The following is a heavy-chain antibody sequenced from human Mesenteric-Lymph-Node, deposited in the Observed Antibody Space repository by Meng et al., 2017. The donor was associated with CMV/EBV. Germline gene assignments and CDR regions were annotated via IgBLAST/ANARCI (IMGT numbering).Heavy chain of an antibody. D-gene: IGHD5-12*01. J-gene: IGHJ4*02. V-gene: IGHV3-30*02. CDR2: IRYDGSNK. CDR3: AKGAGYSAYAVDY. Sequence: CAASGFIFSSYGMHWVRQAPGKGLEWVAFIRYDGSNKYYADSVKGRFTISRDNSKNTLYLQMNSLRAEDTAVYYCAKGAGYSAYAVDYWGQGTLVTVSS. CDR1: GFIFSSYG.